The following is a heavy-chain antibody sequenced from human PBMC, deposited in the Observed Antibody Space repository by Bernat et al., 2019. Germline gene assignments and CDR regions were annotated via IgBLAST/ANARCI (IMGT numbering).Heavy chain of an antibody. CDR3: AKSLGYCSGGSCYDFRDTYYFDY. D-gene: IGHD2-15*01. CDR2: ISGSGGST. J-gene: IGHJ4*02. V-gene: IGHV3-23*01. CDR1: GFTFSSYA. Sequence: EVQLLESGGGLVQPGGSLRLSCAASGFTFSSYAMRWVRQAPGKGLSWVSAISGSGGSTYYAGSVKGRLTVSRDNSKSTLYLQMNSLRAEDTAVYYCAKSLGYCSGGSCYDFRDTYYFDYWGQGTLVTVSS.